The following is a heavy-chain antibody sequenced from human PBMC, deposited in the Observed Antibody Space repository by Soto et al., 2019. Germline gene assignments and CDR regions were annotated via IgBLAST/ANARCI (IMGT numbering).Heavy chain of an antibody. J-gene: IGHJ4*02. CDR2: IIPIFGTA. CDR3: ARDSSSGDDFWSGYLDY. V-gene: IGHV1-69*13. Sequence: SVKVSCKASGGTFSSYAISWVRQAPGQGLEWMGGIIPIFGTANYAQKFQGRVTITADESTSTAYMELSSLRSEDTAVYYCARDSSSGDDFWSGYLDYWGQGTLVTVSS. CDR1: GGTFSSYA. D-gene: IGHD3-3*01.